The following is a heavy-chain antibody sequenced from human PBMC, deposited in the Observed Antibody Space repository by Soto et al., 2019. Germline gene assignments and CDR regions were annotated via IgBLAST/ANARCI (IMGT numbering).Heavy chain of an antibody. D-gene: IGHD1-26*01. CDR3: EKDRGGYSGSYFSFFDY. CDR1: GFTFSTYA. J-gene: IGHJ4*02. Sequence: GGSLRVSWAASGFTFSTYAMTWVRQAPGKGLEWVSGVSGSFVSTYYADSVKGGFTNSRDNFKNTVYLQMNSLRAEDTAVYYCEKDRGGYSGSYFSFFDYWGQGTLVTVSS. V-gene: IGHV3-23*01. CDR2: VSGSFVST.